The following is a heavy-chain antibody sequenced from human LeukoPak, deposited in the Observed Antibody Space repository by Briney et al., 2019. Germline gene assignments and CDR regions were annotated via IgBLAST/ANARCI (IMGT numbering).Heavy chain of an antibody. CDR3: TPG. Sequence: PGGSLRLSCSVSGFTFSAYTMHWVRQAPGRGLQYVSSININGGKTYYADSVKGRFTISRDNSKNTLSLQMNSLRAEDTAVYYCTPGGGRGTLVTVSS. J-gene: IGHJ4*02. V-gene: IGHV3-64*04. D-gene: IGHD3-10*01. CDR2: ININGGKT. CDR1: GFTFSAYT.